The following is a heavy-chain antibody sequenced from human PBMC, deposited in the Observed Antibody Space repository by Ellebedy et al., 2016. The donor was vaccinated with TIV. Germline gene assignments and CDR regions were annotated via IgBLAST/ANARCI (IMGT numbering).Heavy chain of an antibody. CDR2: ISRTDDST. CDR3: AKDRDDAGDFVFDS. Sequence: GESLKISXPASGFTFSNYVMSCVRQAPGKWLKWVSGISRTDDSTYYADSVKGRFTISRDDPKSTLYLQMNNLRAEDTAVYYCAKDRDDAGDFVFDSWGQGTLVTVSS. V-gene: IGHV3-23*01. D-gene: IGHD4-17*01. J-gene: IGHJ4*02. CDR1: GFTFSNYV.